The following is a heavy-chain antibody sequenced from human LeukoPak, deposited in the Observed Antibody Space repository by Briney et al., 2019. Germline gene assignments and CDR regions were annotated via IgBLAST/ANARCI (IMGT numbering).Heavy chain of an antibody. V-gene: IGHV1-69*13. J-gene: IGHJ4*02. CDR3: ARDLQWVRGSGSYYGFGY. CDR2: IIPIFGTA. D-gene: IGHD3-10*01. CDR1: GGTFSSYA. Sequence: SVKVSCKASGGTFSSYAISWVRQAPGQGLEWMGGIIPIFGTANYAQKFQGRVTIAADESTSTAYMELSSLRSEDTAVYYCARDLQWVRGSGSYYGFGYWGQGTLVTVSS.